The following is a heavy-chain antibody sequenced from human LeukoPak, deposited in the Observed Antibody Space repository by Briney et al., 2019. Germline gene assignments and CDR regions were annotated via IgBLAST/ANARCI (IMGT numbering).Heavy chain of an antibody. CDR2: IIPIFGTA. V-gene: IGHV1-69*05. CDR3: ARDIVPAAIAGYY. CDR1: GGTFSSYA. J-gene: IGHJ4*02. D-gene: IGHD2-2*02. Sequence: SVKVSCKASGGTFSSYAISWVRQAPGQGLEWMGRIIPIFGTANYAQKLQGRVTMTTDTSTSTAYMELRGLRSDDTAMYYCARDIVPAAIAGYYWGQGTLVTVSS.